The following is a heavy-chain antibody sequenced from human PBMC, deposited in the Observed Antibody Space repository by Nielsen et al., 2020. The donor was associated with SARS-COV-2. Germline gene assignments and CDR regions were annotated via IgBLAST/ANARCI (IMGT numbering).Heavy chain of an antibody. J-gene: IGHJ4*02. CDR2: IYYSGST. CDR1: GGSISSSSYY. CDR3: ARSVYGPIDY. V-gene: IGHV4-39*07. Sequence: GSLRLSCTVSGGSISSSSYYWGWIRQPPGKGLEWIGSIYYSGSTNYNPSLKSRVTISVDTSKNQFSLKLSSVTAADTAVYYCARSVYGPIDYWGQGTLVTVSS. D-gene: IGHD5/OR15-5a*01.